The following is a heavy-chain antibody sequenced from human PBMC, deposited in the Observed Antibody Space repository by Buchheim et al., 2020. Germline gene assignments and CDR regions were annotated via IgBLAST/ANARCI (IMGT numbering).Heavy chain of an antibody. CDR1: GFTFSSFA. J-gene: IGHJ5*02. Sequence: EVLLLESGGGLVQPGGSLRLSCAASGFTFSSFAMTWVRQAPGKGLEWVSAIGGSGRSTYYADSVKGRFTISRDNSKNTLYLQMNSLRAEDTAVYYCARDRNYDFWSDNWFDPWGQGTL. CDR2: IGGSGRST. V-gene: IGHV3-23*01. D-gene: IGHD3-3*01. CDR3: ARDRNYDFWSDNWFDP.